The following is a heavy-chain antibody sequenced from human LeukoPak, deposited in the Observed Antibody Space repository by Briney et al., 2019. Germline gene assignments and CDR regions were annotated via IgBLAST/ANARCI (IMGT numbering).Heavy chain of an antibody. D-gene: IGHD2-2*01. Sequence: GGSLRLSCAASGSTFDDYGMSWVRQAPGKGLEWVSGINWNGGSTGYADSMKGRFTISRDNSKNTLYLQMNSLRAEDTAVYYCAKDSYNIVVVPAAIDYWGQGTLVTVSS. V-gene: IGHV3-20*04. CDR1: GSTFDDYG. CDR2: INWNGGST. J-gene: IGHJ4*02. CDR3: AKDSYNIVVVPAAIDY.